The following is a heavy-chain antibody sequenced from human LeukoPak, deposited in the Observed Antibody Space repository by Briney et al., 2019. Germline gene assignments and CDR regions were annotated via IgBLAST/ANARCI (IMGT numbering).Heavy chain of an antibody. D-gene: IGHD3-10*01. CDR2: IYSGGIT. CDR3: ARDAGPRDYGSGSYLGY. J-gene: IGHJ4*02. Sequence: GGSLRLSCAASGFIVSGDYMAWVRQAPGKGLEWVSVIYSGGITYYADSVKGRFTISRDNSKNTVYLQMNSLRVEDTSVYYCARDAGPRDYGSGSYLGYWGQGTLVTVSS. V-gene: IGHV3-66*01. CDR1: GFIVSGDY.